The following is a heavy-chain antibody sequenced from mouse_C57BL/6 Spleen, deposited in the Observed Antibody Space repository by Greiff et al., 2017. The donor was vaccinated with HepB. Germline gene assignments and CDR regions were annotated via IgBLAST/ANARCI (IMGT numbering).Heavy chain of an antibody. D-gene: IGHD2-1*01. CDR3: TNYGNYLAWFAY. J-gene: IGHJ3*01. Sequence: VQLQQSGTVLARPGASVKMSCKTSGYTFTSYWMHWVKQRPGQGLEWIGAIYPGNSDTSYNQKFKGKAKLTAVTSASTAYMELSSLTNEDSAVYYCTNYGNYLAWFAYWGQGTLVTVSA. V-gene: IGHV1-5*01. CDR2: IYPGNSDT. CDR1: GYTFTSYW.